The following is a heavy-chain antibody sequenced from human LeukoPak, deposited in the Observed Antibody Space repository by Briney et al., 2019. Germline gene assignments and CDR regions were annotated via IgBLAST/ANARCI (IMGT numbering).Heavy chain of an antibody. J-gene: IGHJ6*02. CDR1: GFTSTNYA. Sequence: PGGSLRLSCAASGFTSTNYAMNWVRQAPGKGLEGVAVISYDGSNKYYADSVKGRFTISRDNSKNTLYLQMNSLRAEDTAVYYCARGESVVVPAAIGYYYGMDVRGQGTTVTVSS. CDR3: ARGESVVVPAAIGYYYGMDV. V-gene: IGHV3-30*04. D-gene: IGHD2-2*01. CDR2: ISYDGSNK.